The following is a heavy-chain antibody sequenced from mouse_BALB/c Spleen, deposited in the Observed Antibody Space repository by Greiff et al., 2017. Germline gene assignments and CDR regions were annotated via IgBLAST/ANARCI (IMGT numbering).Heavy chain of an antibody. CDR2: ISSGGSYT. V-gene: IGHV5-6*03. D-gene: IGHD4-1*01. CDR3: ARRWDGFAY. J-gene: IGHJ3*01. CDR1: GFTFSSYG. Sequence: DVKLVESGGGLVQPGGSLKLSCAASGFTFSSYGMSWVRQTPDKRLELVATISSGGSYTYYPDRVKGRFTISRDNAKNTLYLQMSSLKSEDTAMYYCARRWDGFAYWGQGTLVTVST.